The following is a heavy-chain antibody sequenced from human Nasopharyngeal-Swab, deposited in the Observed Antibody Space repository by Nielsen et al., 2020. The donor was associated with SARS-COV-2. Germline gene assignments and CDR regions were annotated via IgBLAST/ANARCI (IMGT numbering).Heavy chain of an antibody. CDR3: ARMYSTGYYYYGMDV. V-gene: IGHV2-70*01. CDR1: GFPLSASGMC. D-gene: IGHD3-10*01. J-gene: IGHJ6*02. CDR2: INWDDHK. Sequence: SGPTLVKPTQPLTLTCTFSGFPLSASGMCVTWIRQTPGKALEWLALINWDDHKYYSTSLRTRLNISKDTSKNQVVLTMTNMDPVDTGTYYCARMYSTGYYYYGMDVWGQGTTVTVSS.